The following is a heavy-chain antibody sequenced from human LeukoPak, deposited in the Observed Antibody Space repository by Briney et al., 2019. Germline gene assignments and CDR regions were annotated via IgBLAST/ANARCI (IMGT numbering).Heavy chain of an antibody. CDR3: AKSGHSSGYYPPHY. J-gene: IGHJ4*02. V-gene: IGHV3-30*18. CDR2: ISYDGSNK. Sequence: GGSLRLSCAASGFTFSSYGMHWVRQAPGKGLEWVAVISYDGSNKYYADSVKGRFTISRDNSKNTLYLQMNSLRAEDTAVYYCAKSGHSSGYYPPHYWGQGTLVTVSS. D-gene: IGHD3-22*01. CDR1: GFTFSSYG.